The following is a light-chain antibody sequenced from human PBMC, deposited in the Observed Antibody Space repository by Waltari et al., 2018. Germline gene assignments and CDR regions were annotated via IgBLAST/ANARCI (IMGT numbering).Light chain of an antibody. V-gene: IGLV3-25*03. CDR1: TLPKQY. CDR3: QSADSSGTPVI. Sequence: SFELTQPPSVSVSPGQTASITCSGNTLPKQYAYWYQQKPGQAPVLIMYKDSERPSGIPERFSGSSSVTTVTLTIIGVQAEDEADYYCQSADSSGTPVIFGGGTKLTVL. CDR2: KDS. J-gene: IGLJ2*01.